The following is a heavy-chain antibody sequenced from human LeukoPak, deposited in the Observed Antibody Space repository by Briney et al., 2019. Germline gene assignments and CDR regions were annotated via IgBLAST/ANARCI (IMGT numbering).Heavy chain of an antibody. D-gene: IGHD3-22*01. CDR1: GFTFSSYG. J-gene: IGHJ4*02. CDR3: ARVYDSSGHYPIDY. V-gene: IGHV3-30*03. Sequence: GGSLRLSCAASGFTFSSYGMHWVRQAPGKGLEWVAVISYDGSNKYYADSVKGRFTISRDNSKNTLYLQMNSLRAEDTAVYYCARVYDSSGHYPIDYWGQGTLVTVSS. CDR2: ISYDGSNK.